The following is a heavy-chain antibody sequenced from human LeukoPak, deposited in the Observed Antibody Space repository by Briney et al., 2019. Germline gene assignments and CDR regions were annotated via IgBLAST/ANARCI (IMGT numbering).Heavy chain of an antibody. D-gene: IGHD4-17*01. V-gene: IGHV3-30*18. CDR1: GFTFSSYG. J-gene: IGHJ4*02. CDR3: AKDPHYGDYVNYFDH. CDR2: ISYDGSNK. Sequence: GGSLRLSCAASGFTFSSYGMHWVRQAPGKGLEWVAVISYDGSNKYYADSVKGRFTISRDNSKNTLYLQMNSLRAEDTAVYYCAKDPHYGDYVNYFDHWGQGTLVTVSS.